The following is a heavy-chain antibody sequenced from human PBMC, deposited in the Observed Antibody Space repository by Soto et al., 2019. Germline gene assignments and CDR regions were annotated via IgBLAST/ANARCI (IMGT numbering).Heavy chain of an antibody. CDR2: TSYDENFK. D-gene: IGHD2-15*01. CDR1: GFTVSAYA. Sequence: QVQLVESGGGVVQPGRSLRLSCAASGFTVSAYAMHWVRQAPGKGLEWVAATSYDENFKYYADSVKGRFTISRDNSKNPLFLPMNSLRADDTAVYYCAIKGGSPGIWYFDSWGQGALVTVSS. J-gene: IGHJ4*02. V-gene: IGHV3-30*04. CDR3: AIKGGSPGIWYFDS.